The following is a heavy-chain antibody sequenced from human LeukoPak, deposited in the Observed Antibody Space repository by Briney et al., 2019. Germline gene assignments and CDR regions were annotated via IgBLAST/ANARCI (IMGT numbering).Heavy chain of an antibody. D-gene: IGHD3-22*01. Sequence: ASVKVSCKASGYTFTSYDINWVRQATGQGLEWMGWMNPNSGNTNYAQKLQGRVTMTTDTSTSTAYMELRSLRSDDTAVYYCARGASSYYDSSDYFDYWGQGTLVTVSS. CDR3: ARGASSYYDSSDYFDY. CDR1: GYTFTSYD. V-gene: IGHV1-18*01. CDR2: MNPNSGNT. J-gene: IGHJ4*02.